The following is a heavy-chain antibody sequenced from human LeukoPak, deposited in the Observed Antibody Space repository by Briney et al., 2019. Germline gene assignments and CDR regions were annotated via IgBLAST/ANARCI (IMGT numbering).Heavy chain of an antibody. V-gene: IGHV3-23*01. CDR1: GFTFSSYA. D-gene: IGHD3-3*01. Sequence: GGSLRLSCAASGFTFSSYAMTWVRQAPGKGLEWVSSISGSGDYTNYAGSVKGRFTISRDNSKNTLYLQMNTLRPEDTAVYYCARERQNKDFWSGGDYWGQGTLVTVSS. CDR3: ARERQNKDFWSGGDY. CDR2: ISGSGDYT. J-gene: IGHJ4*02.